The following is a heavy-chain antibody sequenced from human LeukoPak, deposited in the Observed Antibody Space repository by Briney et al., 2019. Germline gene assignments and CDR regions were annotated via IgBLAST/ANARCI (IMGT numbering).Heavy chain of an antibody. CDR1: GFSFDDYA. J-gene: IGHJ4*02. D-gene: IGHD5-12*01. V-gene: IGHV3-9*01. CDR2: IGWNSDSI. CDR3: ATNGGGDSGYGNFDY. Sequence: GGSLRLSCAVSGFSFDDYAMHWVRQLPGKGLEWVSSIGWNSDSIGYADSVKGRFTISRDNAKNSLYLQMNSLRAEDTALYYCATNGGGDSGYGNFDYWGQGTLVTVSS.